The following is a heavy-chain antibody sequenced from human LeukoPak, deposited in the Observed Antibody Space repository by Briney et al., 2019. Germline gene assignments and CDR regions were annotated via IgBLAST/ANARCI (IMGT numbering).Heavy chain of an antibody. CDR2: INHSGST. J-gene: IGHJ4*02. V-gene: IGHV4-34*01. D-gene: IGHD3-16*01. Sequence: SETLSLTCAVYGGSFSGYYWSWIRQPPGKGLEWIGEINHSGSTNYNPSLKSRVTISIDTSKNQFSLKLSSVTAADTAVYYCARGLSFGYWGQGTLVTVSS. CDR3: ARGLSFGY. CDR1: GGSFSGYY.